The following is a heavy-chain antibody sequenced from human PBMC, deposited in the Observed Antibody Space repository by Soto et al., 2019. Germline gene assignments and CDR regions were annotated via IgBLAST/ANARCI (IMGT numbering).Heavy chain of an antibody. J-gene: IGHJ4*02. D-gene: IGHD1-7*01. Sequence: PGVSLRPSCTASGFTFTKFGMDWFRQAPGKGLVWLAIIWYDGSHKYYADSVKGRFTISRDNSKNTLSLYMDNLGAEDTAMYCCAAGELLLDRGRGPLVTVPS. V-gene: IGHV3-33*07. CDR2: IWYDGSHK. CDR1: GFTFTKFG. CDR3: AAGELLLD.